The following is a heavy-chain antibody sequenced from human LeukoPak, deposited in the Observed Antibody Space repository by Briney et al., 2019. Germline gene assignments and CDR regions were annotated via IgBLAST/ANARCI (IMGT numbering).Heavy chain of an antibody. J-gene: IGHJ2*01. CDR2: IYYSGST. CDR1: GYSISSGYY. CDR3: ARTYSSSWYFDL. Sequence: PSETLSLTCTVSGYSISSGYYWGWIRQPPGKGLEWIGSIYYSGSTFYNPSLKSRVTISVDTSKNQFSLKLSSVTAADTAVYYCARTYSSSWYFDLWGRGTLVTVSS. D-gene: IGHD6-13*01. V-gene: IGHV4-38-2*02.